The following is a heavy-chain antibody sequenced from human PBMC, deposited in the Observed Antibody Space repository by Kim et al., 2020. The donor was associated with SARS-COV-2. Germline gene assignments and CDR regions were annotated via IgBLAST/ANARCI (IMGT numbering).Heavy chain of an antibody. V-gene: IGHV3-23*01. D-gene: IGHD6-13*01. CDR3: ATPRSTIAAAGEFDY. J-gene: IGHJ4*02. Sequence: DSVKGRFTISGDNSKNTLYLQMNSLRAEDTAVYYCATPRSTIAAAGEFDYWGQGTLVTVSS.